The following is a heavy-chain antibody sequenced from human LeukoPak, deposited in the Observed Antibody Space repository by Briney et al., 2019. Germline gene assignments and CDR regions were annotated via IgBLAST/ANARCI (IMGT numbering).Heavy chain of an antibody. V-gene: IGHV1-46*01. CDR3: ARDPYDSSSYYYSYFDY. D-gene: IGHD3-22*01. CDR1: GYIFTTYY. CDR2: INPSGGGT. J-gene: IGHJ4*02. Sequence: GASVKVSCKASGYIFTTYYIHWVRQAPGQGLEWMGTINPSGGGTSNAQKFQGRVTMTRDTSTSTVYMELGSLRSDDTAVYYCARDPYDSSSYYYSYFDYWGQGTLVTVSS.